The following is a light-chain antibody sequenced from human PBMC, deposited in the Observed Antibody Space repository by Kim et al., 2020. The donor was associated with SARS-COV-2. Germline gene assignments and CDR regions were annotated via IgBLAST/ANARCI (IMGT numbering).Light chain of an antibody. Sequence: TNNGKSSQNTLYSTNNKTYLAWYQKKQGQAPKLLIYWASTRGSGVPDRFSGSGSETDFTLTINSLQVEDVAVYYCQQYYDTPETSGQGTKVDIK. CDR1: QNTLYSTNNKTY. V-gene: IGKV4-1*01. CDR3: QQYYDTPET. CDR2: WAS. J-gene: IGKJ1*01.